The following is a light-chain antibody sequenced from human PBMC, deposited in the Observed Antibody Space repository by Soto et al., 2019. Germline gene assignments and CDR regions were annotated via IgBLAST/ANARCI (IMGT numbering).Light chain of an antibody. V-gene: IGLV1-47*01. CDR2: RND. Sequence: QLVLTQPPSASGTPGQRVIISCSGSSSNIGSNFVFWYHQVPGAAPRLVIVRNDQRASGVPDRFSGSKSGTSASLAISGLRSEDEGDYYCATWDDSLSGELFGGGTKVTVL. CDR1: SSNIGSNF. CDR3: ATWDDSLSGEL. J-gene: IGLJ2*01.